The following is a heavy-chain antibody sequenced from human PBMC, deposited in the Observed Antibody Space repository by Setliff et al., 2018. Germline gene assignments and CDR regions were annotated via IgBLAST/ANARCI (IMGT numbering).Heavy chain of an antibody. Sequence: ASVKVSCKASGYTFTNYGISWVRQAPGQGLEWMGWISAYNDNTNYAQKVQGRVTMTTDTSTSTAYMELSSLTSDDTAVYYCAREGVDTRSSTDYRYYMDVWGKGTTVTVSS. CDR2: ISAYNDNT. D-gene: IGHD5-18*01. V-gene: IGHV1-18*01. CDR1: GYTFTNYG. J-gene: IGHJ6*03. CDR3: AREGVDTRSSTDYRYYMDV.